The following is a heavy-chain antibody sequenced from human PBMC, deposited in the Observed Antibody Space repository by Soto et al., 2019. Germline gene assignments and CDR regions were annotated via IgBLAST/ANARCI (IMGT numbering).Heavy chain of an antibody. CDR3: ARDLTVFGVLNGDSPMDF. J-gene: IGHJ6*02. D-gene: IGHD3-3*01. V-gene: IGHV3-30*15. CDR1: GFPFDEFA. Sequence: GWSLRLSCTGSGFPFDEFAINWVRQAPGKGLEWVAVISYDGGNAYYAESVKGRFTVSRDNSKNTMYIEMSSVRGDDTAVYYCARDLTVFGVLNGDSPMDFWGQGTTVTVSS. CDR2: ISYDGGNA.